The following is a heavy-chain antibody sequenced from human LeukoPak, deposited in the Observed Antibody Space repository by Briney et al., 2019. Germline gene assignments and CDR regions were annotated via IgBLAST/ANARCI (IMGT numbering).Heavy chain of an antibody. CDR3: ARANRAIHDGYSSSWYYRDPRRWFDP. D-gene: IGHD6-13*01. V-gene: IGHV4-61*02. CDR2: IYTSGST. Sequence: PSETLSLTCTVSGGSISSGSYYWSWIRQPAGKGLEWIGRIYTSGSTNYNPSLKSRVTISVDTSKNQFSLKLSSVAAADTAVYYCARANRAIHDGYSSSWYYRDPRRWFDPWGQGTLVTVSS. J-gene: IGHJ5*02. CDR1: GGSISSGSYY.